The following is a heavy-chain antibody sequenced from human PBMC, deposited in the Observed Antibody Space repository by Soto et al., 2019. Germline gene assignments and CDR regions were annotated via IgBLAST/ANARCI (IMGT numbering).Heavy chain of an antibody. V-gene: IGHV3-33*01. J-gene: IGHJ4*01. CDR3: ARVCARYYGSGVVGYFES. CDR2: IWYDGSNK. D-gene: IGHD3-10*01. Sequence: GGSLRLXCAASGFTFSSYGMHWVRQAPVKGLEWVAVIWYDGSNKYYADSVKGRFTISRDNSKNTLYLQMNSLRADDKTLYYFARVCARYYGSGVVGYFESWGQGGVVTVS. CDR1: GFTFSSYG.